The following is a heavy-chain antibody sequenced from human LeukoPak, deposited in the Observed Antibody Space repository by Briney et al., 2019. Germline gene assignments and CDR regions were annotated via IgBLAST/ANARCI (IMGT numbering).Heavy chain of an antibody. Sequence: PGGSLRLSCAASGITFSSYAMHWVRQAPGKGLEWVAVISYDGSNKYYADSVKGRFTISRDNSKNTLYLQMNSLRAEDTAVYYCAKNQMITFGGVIAPFDYWGQGTLVTVSS. CDR3: AKNQMITFGGVIAPFDY. CDR2: ISYDGSNK. D-gene: IGHD3-16*02. CDR1: GITFSSYA. J-gene: IGHJ4*02. V-gene: IGHV3-30*04.